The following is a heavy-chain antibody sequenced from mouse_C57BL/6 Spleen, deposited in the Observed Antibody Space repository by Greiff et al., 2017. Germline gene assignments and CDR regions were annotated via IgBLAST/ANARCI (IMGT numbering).Heavy chain of an antibody. J-gene: IGHJ4*01. CDR3: ARDYDYDMAMDY. CDR2: IYPRSGNT. CDR1: GYTFTSYG. Sequence: VQLQQSGAELARPGASVKLSCKASGYTFTSYGISWVKQRTGQGLEWIGEIYPRSGNTYYNEKFKGKATLTADKSSSTAYMELRSLTSEDSAVYFCARDYDYDMAMDYWGQGTSVTVSS. V-gene: IGHV1-81*01. D-gene: IGHD2-4*01.